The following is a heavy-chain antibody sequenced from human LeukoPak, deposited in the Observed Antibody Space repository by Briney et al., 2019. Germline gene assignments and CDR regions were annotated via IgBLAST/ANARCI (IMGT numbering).Heavy chain of an antibody. CDR2: ISSSSSYI. CDR3: ARGDSSGWYVPYYFDY. V-gene: IGHV3-21*01. J-gene: IGHJ4*02. CDR1: GFTFSSYS. D-gene: IGHD6-19*01. Sequence: GGSLRLSCAASGFTFSSYSMNWVRQAPGKGLEWVSSISSSSSYIYYADSVKGRFTISRDNAKNSLYLQMNSLRAEDTAVYYCARGDSSGWYVPYYFDYWGQGILVTVSS.